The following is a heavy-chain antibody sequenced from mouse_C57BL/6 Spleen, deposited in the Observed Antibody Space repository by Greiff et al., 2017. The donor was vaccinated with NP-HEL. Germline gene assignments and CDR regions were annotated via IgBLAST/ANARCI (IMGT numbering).Heavy chain of an antibody. D-gene: IGHD2-5*01. J-gene: IGHJ1*03. CDR1: GFTFSDYG. CDR3: ARDVYSNYWYFDV. Sequence: EVKLVESGGGLVKPGGSLKLSCAASGFTFSDYGMHWVRQAPEKGLEWVAYISSGSSTIYYADTVKGRFTISRDNAKNTLFLQMTSLRSEDTAMYYCARDVYSNYWYFDVWGTGTTVTVSS. V-gene: IGHV5-17*01. CDR2: ISSGSSTI.